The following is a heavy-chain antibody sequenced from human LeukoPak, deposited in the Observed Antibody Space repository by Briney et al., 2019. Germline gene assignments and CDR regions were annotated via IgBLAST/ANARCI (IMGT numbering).Heavy chain of an antibody. CDR2: IKQDGSEK. D-gene: IGHD6-19*01. CDR3: AREGSSGWYSLLKYYFDY. J-gene: IGHJ4*02. Sequence: GGSLRLSCAASGFSFSKSAMSWVRQAPGKGLEWVANIKQDGSEKYYVDSVKGRFTISRDNAKNSLYLQMNSLRAEDTAVYYCAREGSSGWYSLLKYYFDYWGQGTLVTVSS. CDR1: GFSFSKSA. V-gene: IGHV3-7*01.